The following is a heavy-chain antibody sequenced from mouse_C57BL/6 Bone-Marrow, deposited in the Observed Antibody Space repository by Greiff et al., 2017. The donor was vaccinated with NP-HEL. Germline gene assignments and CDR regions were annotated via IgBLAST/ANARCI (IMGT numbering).Heavy chain of an antibody. CDR2: IFPGNSDT. CDR3: TRHSSYYYAMDY. CDR1: GYTFTSYW. D-gene: IGHD2-12*01. J-gene: IGHJ4*01. Sequence: EVQLQQSGTVLARPGASVKMSCKTSGYTFTSYWMHWVKQRPGQGLEWIGAIFPGNSDTSYNQKFKGKAKLTAVTSASTAYMELSSLTNEDSAVYYCTRHSSYYYAMDYWGQGTSVTVSS. V-gene: IGHV1-5*01.